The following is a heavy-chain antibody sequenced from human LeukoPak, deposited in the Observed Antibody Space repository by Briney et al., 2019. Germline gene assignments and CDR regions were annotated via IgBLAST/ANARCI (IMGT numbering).Heavy chain of an antibody. CDR2: INPNSGGT. D-gene: IGHD3-22*01. CDR1: GCTFTGYY. J-gene: IGHJ5*02. V-gene: IGHV1-2*02. Sequence: GASVKVSCKASGCTFTGYYMHWVRQAPGQGLEWMGWINPNSGGTNYAQKFQGRVTMTRDTSISTAYMELSRLRSDDTAVYYCAREMTHDYDDSSGYPGWFDPWGQGTLVTVSS. CDR3: AREMTHDYDDSSGYPGWFDP.